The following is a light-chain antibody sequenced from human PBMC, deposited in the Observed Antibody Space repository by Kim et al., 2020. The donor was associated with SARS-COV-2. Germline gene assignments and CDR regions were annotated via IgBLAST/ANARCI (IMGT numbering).Light chain of an antibody. Sequence: SPGQSITISCTGTSSNLGTFNLVSWYQQHPGKAPKLINYEVNKRPSGVSNRFSGSKSGNRASLTISGLQPEDEADYYCCSYAGDYIFGTGTKVTVL. V-gene: IGLV2-23*02. J-gene: IGLJ1*01. CDR3: CSYAGDYI. CDR1: SSNLGTFNL. CDR2: EVN.